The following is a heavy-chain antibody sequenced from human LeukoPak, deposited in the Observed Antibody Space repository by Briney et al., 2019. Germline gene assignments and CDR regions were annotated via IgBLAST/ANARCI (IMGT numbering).Heavy chain of an antibody. J-gene: IGHJ2*01. Sequence: PSETLSLTCSVSGGSISSTRYFWGWIRQPPGKGLEWIGSLYSSGTTYYNPSLKSRVIISADMSKNQFSLKVTSVTAADTAVYYCAREFYYDGSGYFWYFDLWGRGTLVTVSS. D-gene: IGHD3-22*01. CDR3: AREFYYDGSGYFWYFDL. CDR1: GGSISSTRYF. CDR2: LYSSGTT. V-gene: IGHV4-39*01.